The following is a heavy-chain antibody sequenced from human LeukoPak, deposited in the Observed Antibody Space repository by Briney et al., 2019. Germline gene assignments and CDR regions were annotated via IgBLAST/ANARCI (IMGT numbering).Heavy chain of an antibody. Sequence: GGSLRLSCAASGFTFSTYAMTWVRQAPGKGLEWVSGVSTSGDRTYYADSVKGRFTISRDNSKNTLYLQMNSLRAEDTAEYYCARSAVGTSCCTAVDYWGQGTLVTVSS. CDR2: VSTSGDRT. V-gene: IGHV3-23*01. CDR3: ARSAVGTSCCTAVDY. D-gene: IGHD1-26*01. CDR1: GFTFSTYA. J-gene: IGHJ4*02.